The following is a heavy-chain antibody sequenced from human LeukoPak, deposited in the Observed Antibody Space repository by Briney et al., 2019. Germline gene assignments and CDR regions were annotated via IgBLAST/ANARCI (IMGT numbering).Heavy chain of an antibody. J-gene: IGHJ4*02. CDR1: GGSISSSGYY. CDR3: ATSCCIRGRDPPPLQNPDWVKG. Sequence: SETLSLTCTVSGGSISSSGYYWSGIRQPPGKGLEWIGYIYYTGNTNYNPSLKSRVTISVDTSKKQFSLKLNSVTAADTAVYYCATSCCIRGRDPPPLQNPDWVKGWGQGTLVSVSS. D-gene: IGHD2-21*01. CDR2: IYYTGNT. V-gene: IGHV4-61*05.